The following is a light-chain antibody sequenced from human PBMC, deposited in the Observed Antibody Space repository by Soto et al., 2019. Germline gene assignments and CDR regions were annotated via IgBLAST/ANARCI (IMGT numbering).Light chain of an antibody. CDR3: QRFDTSNAMYF. Sequence: DIQMTQSPSTLSASVGDRVTITCRARESSNRRLAWYQQKPGSAPKLLIYKSSTLESGVPSRFSGSGYGTEFTLTISGLQPDDFATYYCQRFDTSNAMYFFGPGTKVDIK. J-gene: IGKJ2*01. V-gene: IGKV1-5*03. CDR2: KSS. CDR1: ESSNRR.